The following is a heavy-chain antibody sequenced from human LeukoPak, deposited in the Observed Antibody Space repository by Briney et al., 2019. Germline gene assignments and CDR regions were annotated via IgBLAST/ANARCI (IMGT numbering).Heavy chain of an antibody. CDR1: GYTFTGYY. J-gene: IGHJ5*02. V-gene: IGHV1-2*02. CDR2: INPNSGGT. D-gene: IGHD6-13*01. Sequence: ASVKVSCKASGYTFTGYYMHWVRQAPGQGLEWMGWINPNSGGTNYAQKFQGRVTMTRDTSISTAYMELSRLRSDDTAVYYCARVRQQLGTRNWFDPWGQGTLVTVSS. CDR3: ARVRQQLGTRNWFDP.